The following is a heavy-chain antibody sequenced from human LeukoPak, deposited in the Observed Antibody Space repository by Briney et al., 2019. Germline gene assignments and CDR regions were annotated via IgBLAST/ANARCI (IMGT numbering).Heavy chain of an antibody. V-gene: IGHV3-30-3*01. CDR3: ARQGGLGNYATGSWFDP. D-gene: IGHD1-7*01. J-gene: IGHJ5*02. CDR2: ISYDGSNK. Sequence: PGGSLRLSCAASGFTFSSYAMHWVRQAPGKGLEWVAVISYDGSNKYYADSVKGRFTISRDNSKNTLYLQMDSLRAEDTAMYYCARQGGLGNYATGSWFDPWGQGTLVTVSS. CDR1: GFTFSSYA.